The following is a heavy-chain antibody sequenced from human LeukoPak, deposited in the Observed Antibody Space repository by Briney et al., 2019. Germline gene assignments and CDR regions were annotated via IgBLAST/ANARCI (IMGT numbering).Heavy chain of an antibody. D-gene: IGHD2-21*02. J-gene: IGHJ4*02. CDR3: AKRGDGDY. V-gene: IGHV3-30*02. CDR1: GFTFGPYG. Sequence: GGPLRLLCGPWGFTFGPYGMHWAPQAPGKGLEWVAFIRFGGSNKYYTDSVKGRFTISRDNSKNTLYLQMISLRVEDTAVYYCAKRGDGDYWGQGTLVTVSS. CDR2: IRFGGSNK.